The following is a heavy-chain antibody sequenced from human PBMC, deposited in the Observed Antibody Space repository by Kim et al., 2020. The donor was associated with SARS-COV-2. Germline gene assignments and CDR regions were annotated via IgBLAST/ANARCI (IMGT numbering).Heavy chain of an antibody. V-gene: IGHV4-4*07. Sequence: PSLKSRVTMSVDTSKNQFSLNLTSVTAADTAVYYCARGKEYTTGRGFDYWGQGTLVTVSS. J-gene: IGHJ4*02. CDR3: ARGKEYTTGRGFDY. D-gene: IGHD6-6*01.